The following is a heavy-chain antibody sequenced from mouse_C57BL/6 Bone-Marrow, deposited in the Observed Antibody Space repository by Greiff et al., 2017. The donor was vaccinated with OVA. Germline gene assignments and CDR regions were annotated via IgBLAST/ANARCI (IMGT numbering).Heavy chain of an antibody. CDR3: ARDYYGDWYFDV. J-gene: IGHJ1*03. Sequence: QVQLQQPGAELVKPGASVKLSCKASGYTFTSYWMQWVKQRPGQGLEWIGEIDPSDSYTNYNQKFKGKATLTVDTSSSTAYMQLSSLTSEDSAVYYCARDYYGDWYFDVWGTGTTVTVSS. D-gene: IGHD1-1*01. V-gene: IGHV1-50*01. CDR2: IDPSDSYT. CDR1: GYTFTSYW.